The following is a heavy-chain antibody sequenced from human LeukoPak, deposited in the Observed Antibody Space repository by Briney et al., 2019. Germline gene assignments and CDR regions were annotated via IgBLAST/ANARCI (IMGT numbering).Heavy chain of an antibody. CDR3: AKYIVPTATRTFDS. CDR1: GFTFSAYA. D-gene: IGHD5-12*01. CDR2: ICSCGCGA. J-gene: IGHJ4*02. Sequence: PGGSLRLSCAASGFTFSAYAMTWIRQAPGKGLEWVSSICSCGCGANYIQSVRGRFVISRDHSKKTLYLAMSSLRADDTAVYYCAKYIVPTATRTFDSWGQGTLVTVSS. V-gene: IGHV3-23*01.